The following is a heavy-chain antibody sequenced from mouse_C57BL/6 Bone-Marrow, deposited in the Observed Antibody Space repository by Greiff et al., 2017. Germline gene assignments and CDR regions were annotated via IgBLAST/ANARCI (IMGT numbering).Heavy chain of an antibody. CDR3: ARSLPIDYLDY. CDR1: GYTFTDYY. CDR2: INPNNGGT. Sequence: VQLQQSGPELVKPGASVKISCKASGYTFTDYYMNWVKQSHGKSLEWIGDINPNNGGTSYNQKFKGKATLTVDKSSSTAYMELRSLTSEDSAVYYCARSLPIDYLDYWGQGTTLTVSA. J-gene: IGHJ2*01. V-gene: IGHV1-26*01.